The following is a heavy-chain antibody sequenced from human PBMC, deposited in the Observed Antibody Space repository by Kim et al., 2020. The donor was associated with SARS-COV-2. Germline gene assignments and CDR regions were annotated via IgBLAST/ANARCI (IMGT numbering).Heavy chain of an antibody. Sequence: GGSLRLSCLASGFSFSDYYMAWIRQAPGKGLEWVAYVSVTGSTVYHAASVRGRFTISRDNARNTLYLQMNSLRDDDTAVYFCARDLTKTGSYDLWGQGTPVTVSS. J-gene: IGHJ5*02. CDR2: VSVTGSTV. CDR3: ARDLTKTGSYDL. V-gene: IGHV3-11*01. CDR1: GFSFSDYY. D-gene: IGHD3-10*01.